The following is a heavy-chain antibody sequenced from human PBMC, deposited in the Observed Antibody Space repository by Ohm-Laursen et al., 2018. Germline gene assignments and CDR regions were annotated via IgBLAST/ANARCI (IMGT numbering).Heavy chain of an antibody. CDR1: GFSLNTYGMR. CDR2: IDWDDDE. J-gene: IGHJ4*02. Sequence: PTQTLTLTCTFSGFSLNTYGMRVSWIRQPPGKALEWLARIDWDDDEFYITSLKTRLTISKDTSKNQVVLTMTNVDPGDTATYYCARIRAEYYFDYWGQGTLVTVSS. CDR3: ARIRAEYYFDY. V-gene: IGHV2-70*04.